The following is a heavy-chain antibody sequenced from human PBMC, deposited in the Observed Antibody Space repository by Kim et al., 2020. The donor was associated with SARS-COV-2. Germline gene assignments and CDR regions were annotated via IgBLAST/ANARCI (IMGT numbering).Heavy chain of an antibody. CDR2: IYYSGST. Sequence: SETLSLTCTVSGGSISSYYWSWIRQPPGKGLEWIGYIYYSGSTNYNPSLKSRVTISVDTSKNQFSLKLSSVTAAATAVYYCARQRGAGLYYYYYYGMDVWGQGTTVTVSS. CDR1: GGSISSYY. CDR3: ARQRGAGLYYYYYYGMDV. V-gene: IGHV4-59*08. D-gene: IGHD3-10*01. J-gene: IGHJ6*02.